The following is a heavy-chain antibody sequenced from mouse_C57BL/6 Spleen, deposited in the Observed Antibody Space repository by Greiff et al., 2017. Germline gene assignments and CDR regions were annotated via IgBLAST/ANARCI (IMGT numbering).Heavy chain of an antibody. D-gene: IGHD1-1*01. J-gene: IGHJ2*01. Sequence: EVQLQQSGAELVKPGASVKLSCTASGFNFKDYYMHWVKQRTEQGLEGIGRIDPEDGETKDAPKFQGKATITADTSSTTAYLQLSSLRSEDTAVYYCARHGSSPIDYWGQGTTLAVSS. CDR2: IDPEDGET. CDR3: ARHGSSPIDY. V-gene: IGHV14-2*01. CDR1: GFNFKDYY.